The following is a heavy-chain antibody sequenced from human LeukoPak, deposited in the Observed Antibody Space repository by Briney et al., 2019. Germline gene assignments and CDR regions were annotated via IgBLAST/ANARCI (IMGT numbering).Heavy chain of an antibody. CDR3: ARGSNYYYDSSALYY. Sequence: QAGGSLRLSCAASGFMFSSYWMSWVRQAPGKGLEWVANIKQDGSEKNYVGSVKGRFTISRDNAKNSLYLQMNSLRVEDTAVYYCARGSNYYYDSSALYYWGQGTLVTVSS. CDR2: IKQDGSEK. J-gene: IGHJ4*02. D-gene: IGHD3-22*01. CDR1: GFMFSSYW. V-gene: IGHV3-7*04.